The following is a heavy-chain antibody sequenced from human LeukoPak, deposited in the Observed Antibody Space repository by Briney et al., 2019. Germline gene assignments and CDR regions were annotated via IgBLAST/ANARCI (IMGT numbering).Heavy chain of an antibody. J-gene: IGHJ4*02. Sequence: GASVKVSCKVSGYTLTELSMHWVRQAPGKGLEWMGGFDPEDGETIYAQKFQGRVTMTEDTSTDTAYMELSSLRSEDTAVYYCATAGCSGGFCYSFDYWGQGTLVTVSS. CDR2: FDPEDGET. CDR1: GYTLTELS. CDR3: ATAGCSGGFCYSFDY. V-gene: IGHV1-24*01. D-gene: IGHD2-15*01.